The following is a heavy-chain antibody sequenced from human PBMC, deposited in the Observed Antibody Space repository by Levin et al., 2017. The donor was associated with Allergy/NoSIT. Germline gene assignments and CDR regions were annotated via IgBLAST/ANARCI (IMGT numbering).Heavy chain of an antibody. J-gene: IGHJ3*02. D-gene: IGHD5-18*01. Sequence: PSETLSLTCGVYGESLSAYYWSWIRQPPGKGLEWIGEINHSGSTNYNPSLKSRVTISVDTSKNQFSLKLSSVIAADTTVYYCARASGYSYAGDAFDIWGQGTMVTVSS. CDR2: INHSGST. CDR3: ARASGYSYAGDAFDI. V-gene: IGHV4-34*01. CDR1: GESLSAYY.